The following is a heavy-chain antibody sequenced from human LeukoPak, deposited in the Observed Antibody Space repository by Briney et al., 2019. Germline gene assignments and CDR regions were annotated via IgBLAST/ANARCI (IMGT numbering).Heavy chain of an antibody. D-gene: IGHD2-2*02. Sequence: PGGSLRLSCAASGCTFSSYAMHWVRQAPGKGLEWVAVISYDGSNKYYADSVKGRFTISRDNSKNTLYLQMNSLRAEDTAVYYCARDGIVVVPAAILRYYYYGMDVWGQGTTVAVSS. CDR1: GCTFSSYA. CDR2: ISYDGSNK. V-gene: IGHV3-30-3*01. CDR3: ARDGIVVVPAAILRYYYYGMDV. J-gene: IGHJ6*02.